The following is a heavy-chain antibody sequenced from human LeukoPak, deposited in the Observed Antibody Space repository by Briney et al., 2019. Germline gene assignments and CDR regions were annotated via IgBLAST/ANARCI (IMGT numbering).Heavy chain of an antibody. CDR3: ARDRESSGPYGMDV. CDR2: ISYDGSNK. D-gene: IGHD3-22*01. V-gene: IGHV3-30-3*01. Sequence: GGSLRLSCAASGFTFSSYAMHWVRQAPGKGLEWVAVISYDGSNKYYADSVKGRFTISRDNSKNTLYLQMNSLRAEDTAVYYCARDRESSGPYGMDVWGQGTTVTVSS. J-gene: IGHJ6*02. CDR1: GFTFSSYA.